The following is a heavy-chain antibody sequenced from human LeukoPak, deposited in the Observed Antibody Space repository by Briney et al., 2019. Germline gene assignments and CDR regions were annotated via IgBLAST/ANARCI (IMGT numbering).Heavy chain of an antibody. CDR1: GGTISGYY. CDR2: ISDTGTS. V-gene: IGHV4-59*01. J-gene: IGHJ4*02. CDR3: ARTRTYLDY. Sequence: SETLSLTCIVSGGTISGYYWSWIRQPPGRGLEWIGYISDTGTSIYNPSLKNRLSMLVDTSKNHFYLNLTSVTAADTAIYYCARTRTYLDYWGQGALVTVSS. D-gene: IGHD1-7*01.